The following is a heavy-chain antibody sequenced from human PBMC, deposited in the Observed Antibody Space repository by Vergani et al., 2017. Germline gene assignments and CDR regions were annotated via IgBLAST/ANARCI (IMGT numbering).Heavy chain of an antibody. CDR2: IYPGDSDT. Sequence: EVQLVQSGAEVKKLGESLKISCKGSGYSFTSYWIGWVRQMPGKGLEWMGIIYPGDSDTRYSPSFQGQVTISADKSISTAYLQWSSLKASDTAMYYCARHAVAGGYYYYYYGMDVWGQGTTVTVSS. V-gene: IGHV5-51*01. CDR3: ARHAVAGGYYYYYYGMDV. D-gene: IGHD6-19*01. J-gene: IGHJ6*02. CDR1: GYSFTSYW.